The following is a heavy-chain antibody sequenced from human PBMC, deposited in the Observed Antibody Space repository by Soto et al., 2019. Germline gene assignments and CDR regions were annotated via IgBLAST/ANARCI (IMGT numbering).Heavy chain of an antibody. V-gene: IGHV4-59*01. CDR2: IYYSGST. J-gene: IGHJ4*02. CDR3: ARVYYRDRVFDY. Sequence: SETLSLTCTVSGGSISSYYWSWIRQPPGKGLEWIGYIYYSGSTNYNPSLKSRVTISVDTSKNQFSLKLSSVTAADTVVYYCARVYYRDRVFDYWGQGTLVTVSS. D-gene: IGHD3-10*01. CDR1: GGSISSYY.